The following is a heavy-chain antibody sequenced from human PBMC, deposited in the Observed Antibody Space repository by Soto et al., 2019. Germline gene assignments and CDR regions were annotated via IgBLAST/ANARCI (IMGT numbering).Heavy chain of an antibody. CDR2: IRRKTNNYAI. CDR1: GLSFSDSG. V-gene: IGHV3-73*01. J-gene: IGHJ6*04. CDR3: TRLPYYMDV. D-gene: IGHD2-21*01. Sequence: EVQLVESGGGLVQPGGSLRLSCAASGLSFSDSGIHWVRQASGKGLEWLGRIRRKTNNYAIAYAPSVEGRFSISRDDARNTAFLQMNSLKTEDTAVYYCTRLPYYMDVWGRGTTVTVSS.